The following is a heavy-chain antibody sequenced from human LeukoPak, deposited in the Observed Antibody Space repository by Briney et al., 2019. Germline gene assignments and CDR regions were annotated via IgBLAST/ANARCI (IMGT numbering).Heavy chain of an antibody. CDR3: ARELAVTGTIDY. Sequence: SGTLSLTCAVSGDPISSSNWWSWVRQPPGKGLEWIGEIYHSGSANYNPSLRSRVTISVDKSKNQFSLKLSSVTAADTAVYYCARELAVTGTIDYWGQGTLVTVSS. CDR1: GDPISSSNW. CDR2: IYHSGSA. V-gene: IGHV4-4*02. J-gene: IGHJ4*02. D-gene: IGHD6-19*01.